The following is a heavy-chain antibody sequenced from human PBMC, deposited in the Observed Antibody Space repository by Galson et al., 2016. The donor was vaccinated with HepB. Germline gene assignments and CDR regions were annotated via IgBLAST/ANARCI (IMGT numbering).Heavy chain of an antibody. CDR3: AREWLRGYFDWFRKGAFDI. Sequence: SLRLSCAASGFTFDTYCMDWVRQAPGKGLEWVANIKKDGSEKYYADSVKGRFTISRDNAKNSLYLQMNSLRAEDTAVYYCAREWLRGYFDWFRKGAFDIWGQGTMVTVSS. J-gene: IGHJ3*02. CDR2: IKKDGSEK. V-gene: IGHV3-7*03. D-gene: IGHD3-9*01. CDR1: GFTFDTYC.